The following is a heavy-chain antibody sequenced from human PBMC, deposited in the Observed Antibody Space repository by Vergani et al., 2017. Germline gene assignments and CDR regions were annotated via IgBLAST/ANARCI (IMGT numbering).Heavy chain of an antibody. D-gene: IGHD6-13*01. J-gene: IGHJ6*02. CDR2: IKQDGSEK. Sequence: EVQLVESGGGLVQPGGSLRLSCAASGFTFSSYWMSWVRQAPGKGLEWVANIKQDGSEKYYVDSVKGRFTISRDNAKNSLYLQMNSLRAEDTAVYYCARDHSSSWYSYYGMDVWGQGTTVTVSS. CDR3: ARDHSSSWYSYYGMDV. V-gene: IGHV3-7*01. CDR1: GFTFSSYW.